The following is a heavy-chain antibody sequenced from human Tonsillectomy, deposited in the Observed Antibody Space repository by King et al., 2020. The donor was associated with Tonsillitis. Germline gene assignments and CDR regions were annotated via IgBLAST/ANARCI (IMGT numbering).Heavy chain of an antibody. D-gene: IGHD4-11*01. CDR3: ARRYSNYVNRCAFDI. J-gene: IGHJ3*02. V-gene: IGHV4-39*01. CDR1: GGSISSSSNF. CDR2: IYYSGST. Sequence: QLQESGPRLVKPSETLSLTCTVSGGSISSSSNFWGWIRQPPGKGLEWIGSIYYSGSTYYKSSLKSRVTISVDTSKNQFSLKLSSVTAADMAVYYCARRYSNYVNRCAFDIWGQGTMVTVSS.